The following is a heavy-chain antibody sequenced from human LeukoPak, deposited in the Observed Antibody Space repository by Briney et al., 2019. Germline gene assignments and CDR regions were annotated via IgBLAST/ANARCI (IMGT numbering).Heavy chain of an antibody. V-gene: IGHV1-69*04. CDR1: GGTFSSYA. D-gene: IGHD3-3*01. Sequence: SVKVSCKASGGTFSSYAISWVRQAPGQGLEWMGRIIPILGIANYAQKFQGRVTITADKSTSTAYMELSRLRSDDTAVYYCAREYYDFWSGYYRDNWFDPWGQGTLVTVSS. CDR2: IIPILGIA. CDR3: AREYYDFWSGYYRDNWFDP. J-gene: IGHJ5*02.